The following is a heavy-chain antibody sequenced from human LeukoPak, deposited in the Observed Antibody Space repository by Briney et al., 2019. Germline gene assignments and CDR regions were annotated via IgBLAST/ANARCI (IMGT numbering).Heavy chain of an antibody. Sequence: GGSLRLSCAASGFTFSSYAMSWVRQAPGKGLEWVSAISGSGGSTYYADSVKGRFTISRDNSKNALYLQMNSLRAEDTAVYYCAKDFLVGATSTVSFDYWGQGTLVTVSS. J-gene: IGHJ4*02. V-gene: IGHV3-23*01. CDR1: GFTFSSYA. CDR3: AKDFLVGATSTVSFDY. D-gene: IGHD1-26*01. CDR2: ISGSGGST.